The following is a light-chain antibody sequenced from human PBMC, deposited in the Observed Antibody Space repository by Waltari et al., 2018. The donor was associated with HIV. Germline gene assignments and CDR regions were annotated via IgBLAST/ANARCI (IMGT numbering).Light chain of an antibody. CDR1: SSDVGACNY. CDR2: DVN. Sequence: QSALTQPRSVSGSPGQSVTISCTGTSSDVGACNYVSWYQHHPNKGPKLLIYDVNKRPSGVPDRFSGSKSGNTASLTISGLQAEDEADYYCCSYADTYFVLFGGRTKLTVL. V-gene: IGLV2-11*01. J-gene: IGLJ2*01. CDR3: CSYADTYFVL.